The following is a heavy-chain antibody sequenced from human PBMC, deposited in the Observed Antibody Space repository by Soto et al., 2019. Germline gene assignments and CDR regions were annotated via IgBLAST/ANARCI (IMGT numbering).Heavy chain of an antibody. CDR1: GFTFSSYG. Sequence: QVQLVESGGGVVQPGRSLRLSCAASGFTFSSYGMRWVRQAPGKGLEWVAVIWYDGSNKYYADSVKGRFTISRDNSKNTLYLQMNSLRAEDTAVYYCAREWGSGWPVFDYWGQGTLVTVSS. D-gene: IGHD6-19*01. V-gene: IGHV3-33*01. J-gene: IGHJ4*02. CDR2: IWYDGSNK. CDR3: AREWGSGWPVFDY.